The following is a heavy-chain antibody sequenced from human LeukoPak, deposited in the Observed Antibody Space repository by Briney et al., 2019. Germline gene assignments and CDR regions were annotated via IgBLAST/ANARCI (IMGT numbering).Heavy chain of an antibody. Sequence: PGRSLRLSCAASGFTFSSYAMHWVRQAPGKGLEWVAVISYDGSNKYYADSVKGRFTISRDNSKNTLYLQMNSLGAEDTAVYYCAKDNRNDDLGNHYYGMDVWGQGTTVTVSS. D-gene: IGHD1-20*01. CDR1: GFTFSSYA. CDR2: ISYDGSNK. V-gene: IGHV3-30-3*01. J-gene: IGHJ6*02. CDR3: AKDNRNDDLGNHYYGMDV.